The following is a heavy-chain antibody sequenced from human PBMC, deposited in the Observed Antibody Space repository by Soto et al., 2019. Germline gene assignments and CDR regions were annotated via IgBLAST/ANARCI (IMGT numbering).Heavy chain of an antibody. CDR3: AKNDFWSGYPNWFDP. CDR2: ISGSGGST. J-gene: IGHJ5*02. V-gene: IGHV3-23*01. CDR1: GFTFSSYA. Sequence: PGGSLRLSCAASGFTFSSYAMSWVRQAPGKGLEWVSAISGSGGSTYYADSVKGRFTISRDNSKNTLYLQMNSLRAEDTAAYYCAKNDFWSGYPNWFDPWGQGTLVTVSS. D-gene: IGHD3-3*01.